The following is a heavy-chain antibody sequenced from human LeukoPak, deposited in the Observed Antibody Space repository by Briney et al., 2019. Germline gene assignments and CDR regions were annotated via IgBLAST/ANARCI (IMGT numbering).Heavy chain of an antibody. CDR1: GFTFSSYS. Sequence: KPGGSLRLSCAASGFTFSSYSMNWVRQAPGKGLEWVSSISNIGTSIYYADSVKGRFTISRDNAKNSLYPEMDSLRAEDTAVYYCAPEDTAMVEHLDFDYWGQGTLVTVSS. D-gene: IGHD5-18*01. J-gene: IGHJ4*02. V-gene: IGHV3-21*01. CDR3: APEDTAMVEHLDFDY. CDR2: ISNIGTSI.